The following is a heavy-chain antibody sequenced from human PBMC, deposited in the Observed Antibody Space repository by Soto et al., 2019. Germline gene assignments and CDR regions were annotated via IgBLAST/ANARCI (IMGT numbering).Heavy chain of an antibody. D-gene: IGHD3-16*01. CDR1: GFTFSSYG. Sequence: QVQLVESGGGVVQPGRSLRLSCAASGFTFSSYGMHWVRQAPGKGLEWVAVISYDGSNKYYADSVKGRFTISRDNSKNTLYLQMNSLRAEDTAVYYCAKDITFYTRHYYYYYGMDVWGQGTTVTVSS. CDR3: AKDITFYTRHYYYYYGMDV. J-gene: IGHJ6*02. V-gene: IGHV3-30*18. CDR2: ISYDGSNK.